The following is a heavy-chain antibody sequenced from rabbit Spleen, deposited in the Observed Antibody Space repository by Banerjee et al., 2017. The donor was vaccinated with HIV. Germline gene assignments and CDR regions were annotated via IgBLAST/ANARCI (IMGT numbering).Heavy chain of an antibody. CDR1: GFSFSSSDY. CDR2: IYTGNSVTT. Sequence: QSLEESGGDLVKPGASLTLTCTASGFSFSSSDYMSWVRQAPGKGLEWIACIYTGNSVTTWYANWAKGRFTISKTSSTTVTLQVTSLTAADTATYFCARDSGTSFSSYGMDLWGPGTLVTVS. CDR3: ARDSGTSFSSYGMDL. D-gene: IGHD8-1*01. V-gene: IGHV1S40*01. J-gene: IGHJ6*01.